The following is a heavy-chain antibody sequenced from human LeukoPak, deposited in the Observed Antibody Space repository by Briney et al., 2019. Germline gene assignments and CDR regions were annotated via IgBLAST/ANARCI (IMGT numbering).Heavy chain of an antibody. J-gene: IGHJ4*02. D-gene: IGHD5-24*01. CDR1: GFTVSSNY. CDR3: ARDITEMGIIGEI. CDR2: IYSGGTT. Sequence: GGSLRLSCAASGFTVSSNYMSWVRQAPGKGLEWVSVIYSGGTTYYADSVKGRFTISRDNSKNTLYPQMNSLRAEDTAVYYCARDITEMGIIGEIWGQGTLVTVSS. V-gene: IGHV3-53*01.